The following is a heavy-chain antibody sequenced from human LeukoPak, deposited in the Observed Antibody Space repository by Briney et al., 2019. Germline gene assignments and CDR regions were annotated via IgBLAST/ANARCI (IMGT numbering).Heavy chain of an antibody. J-gene: IGHJ4*02. CDR3: VRQFAS. CDR2: IKQDGSEN. V-gene: IGHV3-7*01. Sequence: GGSLRLSCAASGFTFSSYWMSWVRQPPGKGLECVADIKQDGSENYCVDSVKGRFTISRDNAKNSLYLQMNSLRVEDTALYYCVRQFASWGQGTLVTVSS. CDR1: GFTFSSYW.